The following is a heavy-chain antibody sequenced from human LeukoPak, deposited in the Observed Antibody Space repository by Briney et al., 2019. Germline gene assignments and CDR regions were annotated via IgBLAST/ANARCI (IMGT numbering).Heavy chain of an antibody. J-gene: IGHJ5*02. CDR2: ISAYNGNT. V-gene: IGHV1-18*04. CDR3: ARDESSSGWYNWFDP. Sequence: ASVKVSCKASGYTFTSYGISWVRQAPGQGLEWMGWISAYNGNTNYAQKLQGRVTMTTDTSTSTAYMELRSLRSDDTAVYYCARDESSSGWYNWFDPWGQGTLVTVSS. D-gene: IGHD6-19*01. CDR1: GYTFTSYG.